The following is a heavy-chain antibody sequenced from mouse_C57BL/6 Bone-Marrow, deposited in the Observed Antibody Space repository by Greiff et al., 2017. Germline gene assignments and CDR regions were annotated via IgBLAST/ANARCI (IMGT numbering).Heavy chain of an antibody. CDR3: ARRSYDWYFDV. D-gene: IGHD1-1*01. V-gene: IGHV5-15*01. Sequence: EVQGVESGGGLVQPGGSLKLSCAASGFTFSDYGMAWVRQAPRKGPEWVAFISNLAYSIYYADTVTGRFTISRENAKNTLYLEMSSLRSEDTAMYYCARRSYDWYFDVWGTGTTVTVSS. J-gene: IGHJ1*03. CDR2: ISNLAYSI. CDR1: GFTFSDYG.